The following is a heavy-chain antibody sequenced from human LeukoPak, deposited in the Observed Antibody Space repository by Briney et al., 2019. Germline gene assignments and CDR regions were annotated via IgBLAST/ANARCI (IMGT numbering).Heavy chain of an antibody. J-gene: IGHJ4*02. CDR3: ARDPGDSSGYYSHYFDY. V-gene: IGHV1-46*01. Sequence: GASVKVSCKAPGYTFTSYYMHWVRQAPGQGLEWMGIINPSGGSTSYAQKFQGRVTMTRDTSTSTVYMGLSSLRSEDTAVYYCARDPGDSSGYYSHYFDYWGQGTLVTVSS. CDR2: INPSGGST. CDR1: GYTFTSYY. D-gene: IGHD3-22*01.